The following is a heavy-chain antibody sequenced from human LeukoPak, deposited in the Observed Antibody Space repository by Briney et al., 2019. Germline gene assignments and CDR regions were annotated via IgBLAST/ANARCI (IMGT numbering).Heavy chain of an antibody. CDR1: GGSFSGYY. J-gene: IGHJ4*02. D-gene: IGHD3-9*01. CDR3: ARASFLLMSPGYFDY. Sequence: SETLSLTCAVYGGSFSGYYWSWIRQPPGKGLEWIGEINHSGSTNYNPSLKSRVTISVDTSKSQFSLKLRSVTAADTAVYYCARASFLLMSPGYFDYWGQGTLVTVSS. CDR2: INHSGST. V-gene: IGHV4-34*01.